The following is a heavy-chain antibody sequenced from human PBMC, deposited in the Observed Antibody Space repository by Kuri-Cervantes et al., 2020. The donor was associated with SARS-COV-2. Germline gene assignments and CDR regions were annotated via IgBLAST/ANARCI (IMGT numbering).Heavy chain of an antibody. Sequence: SETLSLTCTVSGGSTSSSSYYWGWIRQLPGKGLEWIGSIYYSGSTYYNPSLKSRVTISVDTSKNQFSLKLSSVTAADTAVYYCARPSIAARADAFDIWGQGTMVTVSS. D-gene: IGHD6-6*01. CDR1: GGSTSSSSYY. CDR3: ARPSIAARADAFDI. J-gene: IGHJ3*02. V-gene: IGHV4-39*01. CDR2: IYYSGST.